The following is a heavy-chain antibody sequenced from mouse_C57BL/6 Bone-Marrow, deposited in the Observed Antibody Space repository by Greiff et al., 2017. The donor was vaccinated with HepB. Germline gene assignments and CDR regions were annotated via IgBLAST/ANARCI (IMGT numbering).Heavy chain of an antibody. V-gene: IGHV5-17*01. CDR3: ARWITTVVAHYAMDY. D-gene: IGHD1-1*01. CDR1: GFTFSDYG. Sequence: EVKLVESGGGLVKPGGSLKLSCAASGFTFSDYGMHWVRQAPEKGLEWVAYISSGSSTIYYADTVKGRFTISRDNAKNTLFLQMTSLRSEDTAMYYCARWITTVVAHYAMDYWGQGTSVTVPS. CDR2: ISSGSSTI. J-gene: IGHJ4*01.